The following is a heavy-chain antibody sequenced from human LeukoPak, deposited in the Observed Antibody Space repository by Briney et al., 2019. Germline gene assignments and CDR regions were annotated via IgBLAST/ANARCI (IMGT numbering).Heavy chain of an antibody. CDR1: GFTFSGSA. D-gene: IGHD2-15*01. CDR3: LACFSGASHY. J-gene: IGHJ4*02. V-gene: IGHV3-73*01. CDR2: IRSKANNYAT. Sequence: GGSLRLSCAASGFTFSGSAMHCVRQASGEGLEWVGRIRSKANNYATAYAASVKGRLTISRDDSKNTASLQMNSLTTEDTAVYYCLACFSGASHYWGQGTLVTVSS.